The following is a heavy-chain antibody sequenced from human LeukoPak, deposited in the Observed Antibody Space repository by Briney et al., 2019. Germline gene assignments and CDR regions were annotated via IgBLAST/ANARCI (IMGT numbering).Heavy chain of an antibody. CDR2: ISRTSSSI. V-gene: IGHV3-21*01. CDR3: ATDEANAY. CDR1: GFTFSSYW. Sequence: PGGSLRLSCAASGFTFSSYWMHWVRQAPGKGLEWVSSISRTSSSIYYADAVKGRFTISRDNAKNSLYLQMNSLRAEGTAVYYCATDEANAYWGQGTLVTVSS. J-gene: IGHJ4*02.